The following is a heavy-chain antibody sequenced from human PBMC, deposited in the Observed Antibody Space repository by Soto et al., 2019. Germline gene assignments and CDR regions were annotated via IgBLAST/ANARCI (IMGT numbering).Heavy chain of an antibody. CDR2: LSGSCGST. D-gene: IGHD1-7*01. CDR3: SSSSGWNYLWYCDL. CDR1: GFSFSSYA. Sequence: EVQLLESGGGLVQPGGSLRLSCAASGFSFSSYAMSSVRQAPGKGLAWISALSGSCGSTYYADSVKGRFTISRDSSKNTLYRKMNSLSAEDTSVYYCSSSSGWNYLWYCDLCGRDTPVTVSS. V-gene: IGHV3-23*01. J-gene: IGHJ2*01.